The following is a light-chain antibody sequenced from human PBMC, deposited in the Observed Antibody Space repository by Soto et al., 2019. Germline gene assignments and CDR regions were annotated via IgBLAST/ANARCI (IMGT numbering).Light chain of an antibody. CDR1: SSDIGTNY. J-gene: IGLJ1*01. CDR3: AGWDDSLSGFYV. CDR2: RNN. Sequence: QSVLTQPPSVSGTPGQWITISCSGSSSDIGTNYVYWYQQLPGAAPKLLIYRNNQRPSGVPDRFSGSKSGTSASLAISGLRSEDEAEYHCAGWDDSLSGFYVLGTGTKVTVL. V-gene: IGLV1-47*01.